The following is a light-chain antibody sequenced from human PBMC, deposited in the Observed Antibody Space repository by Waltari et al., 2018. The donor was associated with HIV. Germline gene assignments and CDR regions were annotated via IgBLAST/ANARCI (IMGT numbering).Light chain of an antibody. Sequence: EIVMTQSPATLSVSPGERATLSCRASQSVSSNLAWYQQKPGQAPRLLIYGASTRATGIPARFSGSGSGTEFTLTIGSLQSEDFAVYYCQQYNNWPRWTFGQGTKVEIK. V-gene: IGKV3-15*01. CDR3: QQYNNWPRWT. CDR2: GAS. J-gene: IGKJ1*01. CDR1: QSVSSN.